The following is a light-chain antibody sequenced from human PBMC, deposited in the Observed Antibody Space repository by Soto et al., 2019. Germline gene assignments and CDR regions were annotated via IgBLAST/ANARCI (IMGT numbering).Light chain of an antibody. Sequence: QPVLTQPPSVSGAPGQRVTISCTGGNSNIGGGNDVHWYQQIPGKAPKLLISGDNTRPSGVPDRFSGSKSGTSASLAITGLRAEDEADSHCHSYGHNGSGSVFGGGTKVTVL. CDR2: GDN. J-gene: IGLJ3*02. CDR1: NSNIGGGND. CDR3: HSYGHNGSGSV. V-gene: IGLV1-40*01.